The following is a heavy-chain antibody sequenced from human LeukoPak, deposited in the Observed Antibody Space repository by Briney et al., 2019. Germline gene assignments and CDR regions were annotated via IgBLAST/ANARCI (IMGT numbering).Heavy chain of an antibody. Sequence: SETLSLTCTVSGGSISSYYWSWIRQPPGKGLEWIGYIYYSGSTNYNPSLKSRVTISVDTSKNQFSLKLSSVTAADTAVYYCARDRIAAAGTGSDYWGQGTLVTVSS. CDR2: IYYSGST. D-gene: IGHD6-13*01. CDR1: GGSISSYY. V-gene: IGHV4-59*01. CDR3: ARDRIAAAGTGSDY. J-gene: IGHJ4*02.